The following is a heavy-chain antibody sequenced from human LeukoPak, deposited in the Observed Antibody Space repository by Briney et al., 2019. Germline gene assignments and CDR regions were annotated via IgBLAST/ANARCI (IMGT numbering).Heavy chain of an antibody. V-gene: IGHV5-51*01. D-gene: IGHD1-26*01. CDR3: ARHGSGGATTYYFDY. Sequence: GESLKISCEGSGYTFTNYWIGWVRQMPGKGLEFMGIIYPGDSDTRYSPSFQGQVTISVDKSINTAYLQWSSLKASDTAMYYCARHGSGGATTYYFDYWGQGTLVTVSS. CDR1: GYTFTNYW. CDR2: IYPGDSDT. J-gene: IGHJ4*02.